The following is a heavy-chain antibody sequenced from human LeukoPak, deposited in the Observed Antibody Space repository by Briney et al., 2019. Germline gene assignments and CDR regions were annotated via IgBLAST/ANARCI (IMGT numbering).Heavy chain of an antibody. CDR2: ISGSGGST. J-gene: IGHJ4*02. D-gene: IGHD6-19*01. CDR1: GFTFSSYG. Sequence: GGTLRLSCAASGFTFSSYGMSWVRQAPGKGLEWVSAISGSGGSTYYADSVKGRFTISRDNSKNTLYLQMNSLRAEDTAVYYCAKRGNSGWSYFDYWGQGTLVTVSS. CDR3: AKRGNSGWSYFDY. V-gene: IGHV3-23*01.